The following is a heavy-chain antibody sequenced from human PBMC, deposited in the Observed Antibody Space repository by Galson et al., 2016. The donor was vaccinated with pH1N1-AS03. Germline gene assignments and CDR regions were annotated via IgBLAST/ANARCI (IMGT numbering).Heavy chain of an antibody. Sequence: SLRLSCAASGFSFSKEWMIWVRQAPGKGLEWVGRIKTKAEGGTTDYAAPVKGRFTISRDDSKNTLYLEMNSLKTEDTAVYYCARGSGSPHWFDPWGQGTLVTVSS. CDR1: GFSFSKEW. D-gene: IGHD3-3*01. J-gene: IGHJ5*02. CDR3: ARGSGSPHWFDP. V-gene: IGHV3-15*01. CDR2: IKTKAEGGTT.